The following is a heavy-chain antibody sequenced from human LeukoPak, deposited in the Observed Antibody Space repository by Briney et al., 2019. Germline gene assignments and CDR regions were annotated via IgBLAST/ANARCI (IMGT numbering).Heavy chain of an antibody. Sequence: GGSLRLSCAASGFTFSNYWMHWVRQAPGKGLEWVSSTGGSGGRTYYVDSVKGRFIISRDNFENTLYLQMNSLRAEDTAVYYCAKGLYSDYADYYFDSWGQGTLVTVSS. CDR2: TGGSGGRT. J-gene: IGHJ4*02. D-gene: IGHD4-17*01. CDR1: GFTFSNYW. V-gene: IGHV3-23*01. CDR3: AKGLYSDYADYYFDS.